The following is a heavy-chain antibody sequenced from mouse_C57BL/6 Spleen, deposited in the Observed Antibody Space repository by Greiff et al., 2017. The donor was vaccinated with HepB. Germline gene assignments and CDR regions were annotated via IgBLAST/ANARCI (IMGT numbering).Heavy chain of an antibody. D-gene: IGHD1-1*01. Sequence: VQLQQSGAELVMPGASVKLSCKASGYTFTSYWMHWVKQRPGQGLEWIGEIDPSDSYTNYNQKFKGKSTLTVDKSSSTAYMQLSSLTSEDSAVYYCARIGYYYGSSNYWGQGTTLTVSS. V-gene: IGHV1-69*01. CDR2: IDPSDSYT. CDR3: ARIGYYYGSSNY. CDR1: GYTFTSYW. J-gene: IGHJ2*01.